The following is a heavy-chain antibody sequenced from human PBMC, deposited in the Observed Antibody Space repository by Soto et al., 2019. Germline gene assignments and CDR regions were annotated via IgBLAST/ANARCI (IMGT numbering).Heavy chain of an antibody. V-gene: IGHV3-33*01. CDR2: IWYDGSNK. D-gene: IGHD2-2*01. Sequence: GGSLRLSCAASGFTFSSYGMHWVRQAPGKGLEWVAVIWYDGSNKYYADSVKGRFTISRDNSKNTLYLQMNSLRAEDTAVYYCARDAGRVLVPAPPGYWGQGTLVTVSS. CDR1: GFTFSSYG. CDR3: ARDAGRVLVPAPPGY. J-gene: IGHJ4*02.